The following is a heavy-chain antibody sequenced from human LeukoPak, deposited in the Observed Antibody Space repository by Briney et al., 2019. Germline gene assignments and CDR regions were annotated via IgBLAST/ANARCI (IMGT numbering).Heavy chain of an antibody. CDR2: ISHSGST. D-gene: IGHD1-7*01. CDR1: GGSFSGYS. V-gene: IGHV4-34*01. CDR3: ASLWNWDFDY. J-gene: IGHJ4*02. Sequence: PSETLSLTCAVSGGSFSGYSWSWIRQPPGKGLEWIGQISHSGSTDYNPSLKSRITISEDMSKNHFSLKMSSVTAADTAVYYCASLWNWDFDYWGQGTLVTVSS.